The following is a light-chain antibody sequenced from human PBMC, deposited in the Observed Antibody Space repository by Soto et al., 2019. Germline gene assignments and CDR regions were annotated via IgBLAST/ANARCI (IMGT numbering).Light chain of an antibody. CDR3: SSYAGSYTWI. CDR1: SRDVAVYSY. Sequence: QSALTQPRSVSGSPGQSVTVSCTGTSRDVAVYSYFSWFQQHPGKAPQLLIYDVTKRPSGVPDRFSGSKSGNTAALTISGLQAEDEAEYFCSSYAGSYTWIFGSGTKLTVL. V-gene: IGLV2-11*01. J-gene: IGLJ1*01. CDR2: DVT.